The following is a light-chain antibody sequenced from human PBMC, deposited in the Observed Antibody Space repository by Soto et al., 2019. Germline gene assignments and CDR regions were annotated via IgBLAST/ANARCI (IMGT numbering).Light chain of an antibody. J-gene: IGLJ1*01. CDR3: SAWDDSLSTYV. CDR2: HNY. V-gene: IGLV1-47*01. Sequence: QSVLTQPPSASGTPGQRVTISCYGSSSNIGSVFVYWYQQVPGTAHKLLIYHNYQRPSGVPDRFSGSKSGTSGSLAISDLRSEDEADYYCSAWDDSLSTYVFGAGTKVTVL. CDR1: SSNIGSVF.